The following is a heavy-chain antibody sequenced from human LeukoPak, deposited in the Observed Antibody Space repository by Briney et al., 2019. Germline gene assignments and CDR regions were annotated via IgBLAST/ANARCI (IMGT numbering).Heavy chain of an antibody. CDR2: IYYSGST. V-gene: IGHV4-59*01. CDR3: ARNYDILTGYYYFDY. Sequence: SETLSLTCTVSGGSISSYYWSWLRQPPGKGLEWIGYIYYSGSTNYNPSLKSRVTISVDTSKNQFSLKLSSVTAADTAVYYCARNYDILTGYYYFDYWGQGTLVTVSS. CDR1: GGSISSYY. D-gene: IGHD3-9*01. J-gene: IGHJ4*02.